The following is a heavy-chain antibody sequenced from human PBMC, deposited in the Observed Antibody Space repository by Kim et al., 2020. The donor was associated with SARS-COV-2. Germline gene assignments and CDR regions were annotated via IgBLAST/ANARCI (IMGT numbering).Heavy chain of an antibody. J-gene: IGHJ6*02. V-gene: IGHV1-2*02. Sequence: KFQGRVTMTRDTSISTAYMELSRLRSDDTAVYYCARGSEFGDYYYYGMDVWGQGTTVTVSS. CDR3: ARGSEFGDYYYYGMDV. D-gene: IGHD3-16*01.